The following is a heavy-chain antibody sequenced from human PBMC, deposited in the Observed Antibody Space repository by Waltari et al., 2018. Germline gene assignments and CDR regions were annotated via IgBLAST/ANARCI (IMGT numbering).Heavy chain of an antibody. CDR2: FDPEDGEM. J-gene: IGHJ1*01. CDR3: ATGYGSEF. CDR1: GLTLSHSA. Sequence: QVQLVQSGAEVKKPGASVKVSCKLSGLTLSHSAIHWVRQGHGKGLEWMGGFDPEDGEMTYAQQFQGRVTMTEDPSTDTAYMELSSLTSEDTAVYFCATGYGSEFWGQGSLVTVSS. D-gene: IGHD3-10*01. V-gene: IGHV1-24*01.